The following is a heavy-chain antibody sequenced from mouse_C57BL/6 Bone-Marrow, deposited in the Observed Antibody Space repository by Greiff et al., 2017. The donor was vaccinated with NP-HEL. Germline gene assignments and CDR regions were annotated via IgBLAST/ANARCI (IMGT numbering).Heavy chain of an antibody. CDR3: ARRGYYGSYFDY. CDR2: ISNGGGST. Sequence: EVQLVESGGGLVQPGGSLKLSCAASGFTFSDYYMYWVRQTPEKRLEWVAYISNGGGSTYYPDTVKGRFTISRDNAKNTLYLQMSRLNSEDTAMYYCARRGYYGSYFDYWGQGTTLTVSS. V-gene: IGHV5-12*01. J-gene: IGHJ2*01. D-gene: IGHD1-1*01. CDR1: GFTFSDYY.